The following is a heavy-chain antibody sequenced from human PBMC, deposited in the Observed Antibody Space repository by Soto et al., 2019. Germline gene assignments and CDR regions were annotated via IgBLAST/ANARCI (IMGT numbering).Heavy chain of an antibody. J-gene: IGHJ4*02. CDR1: GGGNLRDSR. CDR3: ARGREGYNFGAVY. Sequence: QVQLVQSGAEVKEPGSSVKVSCKASGGGNLRDSRTTWVRRAPGQGLEWMGGIIPKLGSANYAQKFQGRVTITADESTNSVYMELRRLRSDDTAVYYGARGREGYNFGAVYWGQGTPVTVSS. CDR2: IIPKLGSA. V-gene: IGHV1-69*01. D-gene: IGHD1-1*01.